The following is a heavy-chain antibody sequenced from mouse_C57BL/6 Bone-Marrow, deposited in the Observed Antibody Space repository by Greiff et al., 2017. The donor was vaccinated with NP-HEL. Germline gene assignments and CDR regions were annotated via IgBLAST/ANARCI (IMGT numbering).Heavy chain of an antibody. CDR3: TEDDGSSYWFAY. J-gene: IGHJ3*01. CDR1: GFTFSNYW. V-gene: IGHV6-3*01. D-gene: IGHD1-1*01. CDR2: IRLKSDNYAT. Sequence: DVHLVESGGGLVQPGGSMKLSCVASGFTFSNYWMNWVRQSPEKGLEWVAQIRLKSDNYATHYEVYVKGRFTIYRDDCKSSVDLRMNNLRDEDTGIYYCTEDDGSSYWFAYWGQGTLVTVSA.